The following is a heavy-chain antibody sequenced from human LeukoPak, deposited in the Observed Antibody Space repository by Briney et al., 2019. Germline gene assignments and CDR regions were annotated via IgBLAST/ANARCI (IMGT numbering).Heavy chain of an antibody. D-gene: IGHD3-10*01. CDR3: ARVQYYYGSGRLDY. Sequence: ASVKVSCKASGGTFSSYAISWVRQAPGQGLEWMGGIIPIFGTANYAQKFQGRVTITTDESTSTAYMELSSLRSEDTAVYYCARVQYYYGSGRLDYWGQGTLVTASS. V-gene: IGHV1-69*05. CDR1: GGTFSSYA. J-gene: IGHJ4*02. CDR2: IIPIFGTA.